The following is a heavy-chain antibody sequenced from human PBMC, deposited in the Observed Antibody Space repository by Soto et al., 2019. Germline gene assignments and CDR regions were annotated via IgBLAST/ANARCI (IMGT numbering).Heavy chain of an antibody. CDR1: GYTFSIYY. D-gene: IGHD3-10*01. CDR2: INPSVGST. J-gene: IGHJ4*02. V-gene: IGHV1-46*01. CDR3: AREDRGRLSAHDY. Sequence: ASVKVSCKASGYTFSIYYIHWVRQAPGQGLEWMGVINPSVGSTGYAQKFQGRVTMTRDTSTSTVYMELSSLRSEDTAMYYCAREDRGRLSAHDYWGQGTLVTVSS.